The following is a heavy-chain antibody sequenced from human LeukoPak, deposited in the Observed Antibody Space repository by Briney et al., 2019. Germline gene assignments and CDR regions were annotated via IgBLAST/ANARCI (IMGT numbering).Heavy chain of an antibody. V-gene: IGHV3-30*02. D-gene: IGHD2-15*01. J-gene: IGHJ3*02. CDR2: IWYDGSNK. CDR1: GFTFDDYA. Sequence: GGSLKLSCAASGFTFDDYAMHWVRQAPGKGLEWVAVIWYDGSNKYYADSVKGRFTISRDNSKNTLYLQMNSLRAEDTAVYYCAKVGYCSGGSCNLGAFDIWGQGTMVTVSS. CDR3: AKVGYCSGGSCNLGAFDI.